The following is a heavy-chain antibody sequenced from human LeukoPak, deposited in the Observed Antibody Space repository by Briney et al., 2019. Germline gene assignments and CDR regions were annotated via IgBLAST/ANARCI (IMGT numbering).Heavy chain of an antibody. CDR2: MSYTGGT. V-gene: IGHV4-39*01. D-gene: IGHD3-9*01. CDR1: GGSITSSSYY. J-gene: IGHJ3*02. Sequence: SETLSLTCTVSGGSITSSSYYWGWIRQPPGKGLEWIGCMSYTGGTYYNPSLKSRLTISLHTSKNQFSLRLNSVTAADTAVYYCARHRRYYDILTGYYAGPLDIWGQGTKVTVSS. CDR3: ARHRRYYDILTGYYAGPLDI.